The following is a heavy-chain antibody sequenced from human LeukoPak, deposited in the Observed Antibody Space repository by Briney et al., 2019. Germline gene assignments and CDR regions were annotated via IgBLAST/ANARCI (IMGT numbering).Heavy chain of an antibody. CDR1: GGSFSGYY. J-gene: IGHJ6*02. D-gene: IGHD2-2*02. Sequence: SETLSLTCAVYGGSFSGYYWSWIRQPPGKGLEWIGEINHSGSTNYNPSLKSRVTISVDTSKNQFSLKLSSVTAADTAVYYCARESRSPHCSSTSSSTYYYYYGMDVWGQGTTVTVSS. CDR3: ARESRSPHCSSTSSSTYYYYYGMDV. CDR2: INHSGST. V-gene: IGHV4-34*01.